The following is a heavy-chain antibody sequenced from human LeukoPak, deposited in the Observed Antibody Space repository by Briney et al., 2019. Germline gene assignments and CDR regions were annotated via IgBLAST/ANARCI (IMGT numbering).Heavy chain of an antibody. V-gene: IGHV3-33*01. Sequence: GRSLRLSCAASGFTFSSYGMHWVRQAPGKGLEWVAVIWYDGSNKYYADSVKGRFTISRDNSRNTLYLQMNSLRAEDTAVYYCARDVVGGYCSDGDCYTGGDYWGQGTLVTVSS. J-gene: IGHJ4*02. CDR3: ARDVVGGYCSDGDCYTGGDY. CDR1: GFTFSSYG. CDR2: IWYDGSNK. D-gene: IGHD2-15*01.